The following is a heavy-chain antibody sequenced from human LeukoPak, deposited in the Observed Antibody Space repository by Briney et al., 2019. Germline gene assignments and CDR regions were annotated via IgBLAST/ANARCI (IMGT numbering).Heavy chain of an antibody. V-gene: IGHV3-23*01. CDR1: GFTFSSSA. Sequence: GGSLRLSCAASGFTFSSSAMSWVRQAPGKGLEWVSSISGSGTSTYYADSVKGRFTISRDNSKNTLYLQMNSLRAEDTAVYYCATSGYSSSWYFGWGQGTLVTVSS. CDR2: ISGSGTST. J-gene: IGHJ4*02. D-gene: IGHD6-13*01. CDR3: ATSGYSSSWYFG.